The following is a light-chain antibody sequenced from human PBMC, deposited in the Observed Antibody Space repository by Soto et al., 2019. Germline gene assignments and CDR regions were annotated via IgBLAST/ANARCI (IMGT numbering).Light chain of an antibody. CDR3: QQFNNWPPRT. J-gene: IGKJ1*01. Sequence: EIVMTQSPATLSVSPGERATLSCRASQSVGNNLVWYQQKPGQAPRLLIYGASTRAAGVPDRFSGSGSGTEFTRTISGLQSDDYSVYYCQQFNNWPPRTFGQGTKVDIK. CDR1: QSVGNN. CDR2: GAS. V-gene: IGKV3-15*01.